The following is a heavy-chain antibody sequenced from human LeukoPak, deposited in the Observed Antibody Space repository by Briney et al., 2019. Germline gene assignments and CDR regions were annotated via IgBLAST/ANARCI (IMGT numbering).Heavy chain of an antibody. D-gene: IGHD2-15*01. Sequence: SVKVSCKASGGTFSSYAISWVRQAPGQGLEWMGGIIPIFGTANYAQKFQGRVTITADKSTSTAYMELSSLRSEDTAVYYCARGDVVVVAATYYYYGMDVWGKGTTVTVSS. CDR3: ARGDVVVVAATYYYYGMDV. CDR1: GGTFSSYA. CDR2: IIPIFGTA. J-gene: IGHJ6*04. V-gene: IGHV1-69*06.